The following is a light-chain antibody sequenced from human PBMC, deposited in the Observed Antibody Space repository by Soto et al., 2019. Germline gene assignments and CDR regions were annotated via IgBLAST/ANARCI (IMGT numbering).Light chain of an antibody. J-gene: IGKJ1*01. CDR2: GAS. CDR1: QSVSSY. V-gene: IGKV3-20*01. CDR3: QQCDSSPWT. Sequence: EIALTQSPDTLSLSPGERATLSCRASQSVSSYLAWYQQKPGQAPRLLIYGASSRATGIPGRFSGSGSGTVFPLVISRLEPGVSAVYFCQQCDSSPWTFGQGTKVEIK.